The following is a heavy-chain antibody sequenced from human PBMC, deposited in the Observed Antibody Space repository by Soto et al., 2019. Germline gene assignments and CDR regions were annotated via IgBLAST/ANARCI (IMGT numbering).Heavy chain of an antibody. V-gene: IGHV2-5*02. CDR3: ARLHTTGSYDWPYDP. D-gene: IGHD1-1*01. CDR2: IYWDDGK. CDR1: GFSLTNKGVG. Sequence: QITLKESGPPLVKPTQTLTLTCNFSGFSLTNKGVGVGWIRQPPRKALEWRGIIYWDDGKRYRPSLNNRLTITEYASKNQVDLTGTYGDTVDTDTHWCARLHTTGSYDWPYDPWGQGTLVTVTS. J-gene: IGHJ5*02.